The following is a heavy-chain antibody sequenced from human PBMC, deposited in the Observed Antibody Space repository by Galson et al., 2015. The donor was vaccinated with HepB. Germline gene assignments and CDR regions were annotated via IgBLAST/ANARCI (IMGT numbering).Heavy chain of an antibody. J-gene: IGHJ3*02. Sequence: LSLSCAVSGFPFSRFAMHWVRQAPGKGLEWVALISDDGSNEYYADSVKGRFTISRDNSKNTLYLQMNSLRAEDTAVYYCARDGQMIPGAFDIWGQGTMVTVSS. CDR1: GFPFSRFA. V-gene: IGHV3-30*04. CDR3: ARDGQMIPGAFDI. D-gene: IGHD3-22*01. CDR2: ISDDGSNE.